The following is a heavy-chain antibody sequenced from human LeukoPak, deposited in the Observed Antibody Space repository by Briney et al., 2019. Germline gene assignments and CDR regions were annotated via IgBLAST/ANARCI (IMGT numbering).Heavy chain of an antibody. CDR3: AKDYLDIVVVPAALDAFDI. CDR1: GFTFSTYG. V-gene: IGHV3-33*06. CDR2: IRYDGNNK. Sequence: GGSLRLSCATSGFTFSTYGMHWVRQAPGKGLEWVAVIRYDGNNKFYVDSVRGRFTISRDNSKNTLYLQMNSLRAEDTAVYYCAKDYLDIVVVPAALDAFDIWGQGTMVTVSS. J-gene: IGHJ3*02. D-gene: IGHD2-2*03.